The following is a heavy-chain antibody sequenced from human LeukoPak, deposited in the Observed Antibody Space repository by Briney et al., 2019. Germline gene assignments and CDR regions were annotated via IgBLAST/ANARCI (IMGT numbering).Heavy chain of an antibody. J-gene: IGHJ5*02. CDR2: INPNSGGT. CDR1: GYTFTGYY. Sequence: ASVKVSCKASGYTFTGYYMHWVRQAPGQALEWMGWINPNSGGTNYAQKFQGRVTMTRDTSISTAYMELSRLRSDDTAVYYCARAFSIAAAVWFDPWGQGTLVTVSS. V-gene: IGHV1-2*02. CDR3: ARAFSIAAAVWFDP. D-gene: IGHD6-13*01.